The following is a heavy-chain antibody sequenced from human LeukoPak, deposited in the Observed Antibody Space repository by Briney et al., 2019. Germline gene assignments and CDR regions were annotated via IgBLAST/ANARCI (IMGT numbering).Heavy chain of an antibody. CDR2: ISWNSGSI. CDR3: ARGGVRSGRWTFDY. D-gene: IGHD3-3*01. CDR1: GFTFDDYA. V-gene: IGHV3-9*01. Sequence: GRSLRLSCAASGFTFDDYAMHWVRQAPGKGLEWVSGISWNSGSIGYADSVKGRFTISRDNAKNSLYLQMNSLRAEDTAVYYCARGGVRSGRWTFDYWGQGTLVTVSS. J-gene: IGHJ4*02.